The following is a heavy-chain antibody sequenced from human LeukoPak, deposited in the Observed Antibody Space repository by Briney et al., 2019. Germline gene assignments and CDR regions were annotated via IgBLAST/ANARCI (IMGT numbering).Heavy chain of an antibody. V-gene: IGHV3-30*18. CDR1: GVTFSNYV. CDR2: ISNDGSVE. J-gene: IGHJ4*02. Sequence: GGSLRLSCVASGVTFSNYVMHWVRQAPGKGLEWVAVISNDGSVEYYSDSVKGRFTISRDNSTPTLYLQMTTLRIEDTAVYYCAKDRTATKYLFHYWGQGTLVTVSS. D-gene: IGHD1-14*01. CDR3: AKDRTATKYLFHY.